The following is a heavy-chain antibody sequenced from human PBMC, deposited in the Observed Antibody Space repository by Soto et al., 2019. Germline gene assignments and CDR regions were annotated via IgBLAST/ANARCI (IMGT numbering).Heavy chain of an antibody. CDR1: SYTFNTFG. V-gene: IGHV1-18*01. CDR2: ISAQKGNT. CDR3: AGYRRSLYDSFDT. Sequence: ASVRVSCKASSYTFNTFGISWVRQAPGQGLEWMGWISAQKGNTNYAQSLQGRLTMTIDTSTSTAYMELRSLRSDDTAVYYCAGYRRSLYDSFDTWGQATIVTVS. D-gene: IGHD2-2*02. J-gene: IGHJ3*02.